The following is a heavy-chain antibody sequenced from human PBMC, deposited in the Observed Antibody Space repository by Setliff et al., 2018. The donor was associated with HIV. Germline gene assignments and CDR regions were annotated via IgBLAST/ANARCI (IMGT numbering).Heavy chain of an antibody. J-gene: IGHJ4*02. V-gene: IGHV4-34*01. CDR2: IDHSGST. D-gene: IGHD3-10*01. Sequence: PSETLSLTCTVSGGSISSNYWSWMRQPPGKGLEWIGEIDHSGSTKYHASLKSRVTISIDTSKNQISLKLSSVTAADTAVYYCARGLNYYGSGSYLPLGYWGQGTLVTVSS. CDR1: GGSISSNY. CDR3: ARGLNYYGSGSYLPLGY.